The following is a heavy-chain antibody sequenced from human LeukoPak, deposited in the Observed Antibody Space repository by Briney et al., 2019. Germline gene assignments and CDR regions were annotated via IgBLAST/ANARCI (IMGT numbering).Heavy chain of an antibody. J-gene: IGHJ5*02. V-gene: IGHV4-39*07. CDR3: ARGTPKRYYDFWSGDNWFDP. CDR2: IYYSGST. CDR1: GGSISSSSYY. D-gene: IGHD3-3*01. Sequence: SETLSLTCTVSGGSISSSSYYWGWIRQPPGKGLEWIGSIYYSGSTYYNPSLKSRVTISVDTSKNQFSLKLSSVTAADTAVYYCARGTPKRYYDFWSGDNWFDPWGQGTLITVSS.